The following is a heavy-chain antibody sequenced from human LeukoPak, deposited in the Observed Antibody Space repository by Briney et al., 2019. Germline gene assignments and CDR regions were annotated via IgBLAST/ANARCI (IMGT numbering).Heavy chain of an antibody. CDR1: GYTFTSYG. V-gene: IGHV1-18*01. CDR3: ARDSSSWYFEVGFDY. D-gene: IGHD6-13*01. CDR2: ISAYNGNT. Sequence: ASVKVSCKASGYTFTSYGISWVRQAPGQGLEWMGWISAYNGNTNYAQKLQGRVTMTTDTSTSTAYMELRSLRSDDTAVYYCARDSSSWYFEVGFDYWGQGTLVTVSS. J-gene: IGHJ4*02.